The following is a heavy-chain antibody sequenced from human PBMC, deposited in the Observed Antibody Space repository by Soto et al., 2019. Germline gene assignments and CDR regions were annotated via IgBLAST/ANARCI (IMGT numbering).Heavy chain of an antibody. CDR2: IYYSGNT. J-gene: IGHJ4*02. V-gene: IGHV4-59*01. D-gene: IGHD6-19*01. CDR3: AREPYSSGWYGYFDY. CDR1: GGSISSYY. Sequence: SETLSLTCTVSGGSISSYYWSWIRQPPGKGLEWIGYIYYSGNTNYNPSLKSRVTISVDTSKNQFSLKLSSVTAADTAVYYCAREPYSSGWYGYFDYWRPGTLVTVSS.